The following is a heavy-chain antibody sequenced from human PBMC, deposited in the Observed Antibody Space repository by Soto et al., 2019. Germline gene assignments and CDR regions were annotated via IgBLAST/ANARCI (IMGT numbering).Heavy chain of an antibody. CDR3: ARSRSAGGGIYGMDV. CDR2: INHSGST. V-gene: IGHV4-34*01. CDR1: GGSFSGYY. Sequence: QVQLQQWGAGLLKPSETLSLTCAVYGGSFSGYYWNWIRQPPGKRLEWIGEINHSGSTNYNPSFKSRVTISVDTSKNQFSLSSVTAADTAVYYCARSRSAGGGIYGMDVWGQGTTVTVSS. D-gene: IGHD6-13*01. J-gene: IGHJ6*02.